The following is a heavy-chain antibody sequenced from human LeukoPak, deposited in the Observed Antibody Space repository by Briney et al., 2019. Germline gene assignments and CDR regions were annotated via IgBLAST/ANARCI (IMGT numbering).Heavy chain of an antibody. J-gene: IGHJ4*02. D-gene: IGHD6-6*01. V-gene: IGHV4-39*02. CDR1: GGSISIIGYY. CDR3: ARESSSSSYFDY. Sequence: SETLSLTCTVSGGSISIIGYYWGWIRQPPGNGLEWIGSKYYVGSTYYNPSLKSRVTISVDTSKNQFSLKLSSVTAADTIVYYCARESSSSSYFDYWGQGTLVTVSS. CDR2: KYYVGST.